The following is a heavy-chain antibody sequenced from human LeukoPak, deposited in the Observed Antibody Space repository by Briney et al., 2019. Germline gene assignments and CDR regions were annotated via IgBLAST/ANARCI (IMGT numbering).Heavy chain of an antibody. CDR2: SSRNSSTI. CDR3: ARESPFIDV. Sequence: TGGSLRLSCAAAGCTFSSYSMKLVRQAREKGLEWGSNSSRNSSTINYADSVKRRYTISRDNAKNSLYLQMNTQGAEDSAVYCCARESPFIDVWGQGTTVTGSS. V-gene: IGHV3-48*04. J-gene: IGHJ6*02. CDR1: GCTFSSYS.